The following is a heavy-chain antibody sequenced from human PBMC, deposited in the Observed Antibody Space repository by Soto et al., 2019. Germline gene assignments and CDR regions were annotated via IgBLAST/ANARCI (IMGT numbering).Heavy chain of an antibody. J-gene: IGHJ4*02. CDR2: INRDGGST. Sequence: EVQLVESGGDLVQPGGSLRLSCAVSGFTFSDYCMHWARQAPGKGLVWVSRINRDGGSTTYADPVKGRFTISRDNAKNTLYLQMNSLREEDAAVYYCAAASGSNSSFDYWGKGTMVSVSS. CDR3: AAASGSNSSFDY. V-gene: IGHV3-74*01. D-gene: IGHD4-4*01. CDR1: GFTFSDYC.